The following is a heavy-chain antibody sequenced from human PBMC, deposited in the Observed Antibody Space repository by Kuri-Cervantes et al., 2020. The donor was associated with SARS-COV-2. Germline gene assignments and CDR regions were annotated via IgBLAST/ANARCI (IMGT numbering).Heavy chain of an antibody. J-gene: IGHJ4*02. CDR3: AKSSSSDRGFDY. CDR2: ISSSSSYI. V-gene: IGHV3-21*01. D-gene: IGHD6-6*01. Sequence: GESLKISCAASGFTFSSYSMNWVRQAPGKGLEWVSSISSSSSYIYYADSVKGRFTISRDNSKNTLYVQMSSLRAEDTAVYYCAKSSSSDRGFDYWGQGTLVTVSS. CDR1: GFTFSSYS.